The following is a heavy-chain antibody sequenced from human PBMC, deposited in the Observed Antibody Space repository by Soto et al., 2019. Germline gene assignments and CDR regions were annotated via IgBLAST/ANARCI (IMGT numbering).Heavy chain of an antibody. CDR1: GGSISSSSYS. Sequence: SETLSLTCPVSGGSISSSSYSWSWIRQPPGKGLEWIGYIYHSGSTYYNPSLKSRVTISVDRSKNQFSLKLCSVTAADTAVYYCARVPGPWGQGTLVTVSS. V-gene: IGHV4-30-2*01. CDR2: IYHSGST. J-gene: IGHJ5*02. CDR3: ARVPGP. D-gene: IGHD7-27*01.